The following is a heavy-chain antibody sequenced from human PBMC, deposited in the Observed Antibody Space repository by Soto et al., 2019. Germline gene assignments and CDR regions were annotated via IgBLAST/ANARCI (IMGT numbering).Heavy chain of an antibody. J-gene: IGHJ4*02. CDR3: ARDLRYYDSSGYFDY. CDR2: ISSSGDII. D-gene: IGHD3-22*01. V-gene: IGHV3-11*01. Sequence: QVQLVESGGGLVKPGGSLRLSCAASGFTFSDYYMSWIRQAPGKGLEWVSYISSSGDIIYYADSVKGRFTISRDNAKNSLYLEMNSLRAEDTAVYYCARDLRYYDSSGYFDYWGQGPLVTVSS. CDR1: GFTFSDYY.